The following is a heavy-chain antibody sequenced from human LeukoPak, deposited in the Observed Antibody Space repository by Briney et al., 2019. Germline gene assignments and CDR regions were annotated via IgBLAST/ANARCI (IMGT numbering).Heavy chain of an antibody. V-gene: IGHV3-53*01. CDR3: AKDADYYDSSGYLFLLGY. D-gene: IGHD3-22*01. CDR1: GFSVSASY. CDR2: ISNEGAT. J-gene: IGHJ4*02. Sequence: GGSLRLSCAASGFSVSASYMSWVRQAPGKGLESVSVISNEGATYYADPVKGRFTISRDNSKNTLYLQVNSLRAEDTAVYYCAKDADYYDSSGYLFLLGYWGQGTLVTVSS.